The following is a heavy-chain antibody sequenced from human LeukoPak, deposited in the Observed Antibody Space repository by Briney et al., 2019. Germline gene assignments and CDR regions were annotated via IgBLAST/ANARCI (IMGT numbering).Heavy chain of an antibody. Sequence: PGGSLRLSCAASGFTFSDHWMNWIRQRPGKGLEWLANIKSDGSEKNYVGSVKGRFTISRDNAKNSVHLQMSSLRDEDTGIYYCARDPPQWESPIDYWGQGTLVTVSS. J-gene: IGHJ4*02. D-gene: IGHD1-26*01. CDR1: GFTFSDHW. CDR3: ARDPPQWESPIDY. CDR2: IKSDGSEK. V-gene: IGHV3-7*01.